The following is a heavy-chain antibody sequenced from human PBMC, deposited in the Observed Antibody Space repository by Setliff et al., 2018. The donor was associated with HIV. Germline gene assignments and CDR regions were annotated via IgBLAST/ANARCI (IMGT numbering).Heavy chain of an antibody. V-gene: IGHV4-39*07. D-gene: IGHD2-15*01. CDR3: ALTGHRLLRGYLDV. CDR2: IHVSGST. J-gene: IGHJ6*03. CDR1: GGSISSSTYY. Sequence: SETLSLTCTVSGGSISSSTYYWGWIRQPPGKGLEWIGNIHVSGSTYYNPSLKSRVTMSVDTSKNQISMTLSSVTAADTAMYYCALTGHRLLRGYLDVWGKGTTVTVSS.